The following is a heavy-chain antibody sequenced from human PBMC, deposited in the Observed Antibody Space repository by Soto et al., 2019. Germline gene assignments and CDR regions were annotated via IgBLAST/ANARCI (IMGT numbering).Heavy chain of an antibody. D-gene: IGHD4-17*01. Sequence: SETLSLTCTVPGGSISNYYWSWIRHPPGKKLEWIGNIYYSGSTNYNPSLKSRVTISVDTSKNQFSLKLYSVTTADTAMYYCARLPWADYGGIFDPWGQGTLVTVSS. CDR2: IYYSGST. CDR1: GGSISNYY. CDR3: ARLPWADYGGIFDP. J-gene: IGHJ5*02. V-gene: IGHV4-59*01.